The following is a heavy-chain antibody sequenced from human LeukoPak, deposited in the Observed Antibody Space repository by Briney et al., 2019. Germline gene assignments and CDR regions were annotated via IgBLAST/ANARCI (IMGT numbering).Heavy chain of an antibody. CDR2: IKSKTDGGTT. CDR1: GFTFSNAW. V-gene: IGHV3-15*01. J-gene: IGHJ4*02. Sequence: GGSLRLSCAASGFTFSNAWMSWVRQAPGKGLEWVGRIKSKTDGGTTDYAAPVKGRFTISRDDSKNTLYLQMNSLKTEDTAVYYCTTRAVAGHGPNFDYWGQGTLVTVSS. D-gene: IGHD6-19*01. CDR3: TTRAVAGHGPNFDY.